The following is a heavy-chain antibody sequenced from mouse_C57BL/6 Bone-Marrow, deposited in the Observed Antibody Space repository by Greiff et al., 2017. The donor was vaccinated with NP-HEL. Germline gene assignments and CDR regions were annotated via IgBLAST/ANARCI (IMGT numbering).Heavy chain of an antibody. CDR2: IYPRSGNT. CDR1: GYTFTSYG. CDR3: ARIYYYEGFAY. J-gene: IGHJ3*01. V-gene: IGHV1-81*01. D-gene: IGHD1-1*01. Sequence: VQLKQSGAELARPGASVKLSCKASGYTFTSYGISWVKQRTGQGLEWIGEIYPRSGNTYYNEKFKGKATLTADKSSSTAYMELRSLTSEDSAVYFCARIYYYEGFAYWGQGTLVTVSA.